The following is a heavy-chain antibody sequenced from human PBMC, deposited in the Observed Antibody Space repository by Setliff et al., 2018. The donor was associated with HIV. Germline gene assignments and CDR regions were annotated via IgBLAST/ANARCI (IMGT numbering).Heavy chain of an antibody. J-gene: IGHJ4*02. Sequence: ASETLSLTCTVSGGSISSYYWTWLRQFPGKGLEWIGFIFYTGGTTYNPSLNSRVTISVDTSKNQFSLRVTSVTAADTAVYYCGRQVPVPGVAVTPIDYWGQGTLVTVSS. CDR1: GGSISSYY. CDR2: IFYTGGT. V-gene: IGHV4-59*08. D-gene: IGHD3-22*01. CDR3: GRQVPVPGVAVTPIDY.